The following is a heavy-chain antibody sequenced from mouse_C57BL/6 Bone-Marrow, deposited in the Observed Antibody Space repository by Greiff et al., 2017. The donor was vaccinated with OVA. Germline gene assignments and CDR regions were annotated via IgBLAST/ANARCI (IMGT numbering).Heavy chain of an antibody. CDR3: ARRGATMVTTGTFDY. J-gene: IGHJ2*01. CDR1: GYTFTSYW. V-gene: IGHV1-64*01. Sequence: QVQLQQPGAELVKPGASVKLSCKASGYTFTSYWMHWVKQRPGQGLEWIGMIHPNSGSTNYNEKFKSKATLTVDKSSSTAYMQLSSLTSEDSAVYYCARRGATMVTTGTFDYWGQGTTLTVSS. CDR2: IHPNSGST. D-gene: IGHD2-2*01.